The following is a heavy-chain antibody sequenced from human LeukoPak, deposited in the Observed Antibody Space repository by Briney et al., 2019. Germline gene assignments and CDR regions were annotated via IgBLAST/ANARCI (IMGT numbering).Heavy chain of an antibody. V-gene: IGHV4-61*02. CDR1: GGSISSGSYY. Sequence: SETLSLTCTVSGGSISSGSYYWSWIRQPAGKGLEWIGRIYTSGSTNYNPSLKSRVTISVDTSKNQFSLKLSSVTAADTAVYYCARDKSAMVTIGVYWGQGTLVTVSS. J-gene: IGHJ4*02. CDR2: IYTSGST. D-gene: IGHD5-18*01. CDR3: ARDKSAMVTIGVY.